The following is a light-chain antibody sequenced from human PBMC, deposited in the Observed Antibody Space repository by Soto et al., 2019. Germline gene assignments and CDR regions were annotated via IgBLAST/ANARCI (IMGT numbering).Light chain of an antibody. J-gene: IGLJ3*02. CDR2: DVT. Sequence: QSALTQPPSASGSPGQSVTISCTGTSSDVGGFDYVSWYQKHPGKAPKVIIYDVTKRPSGVPDRFSGSKSGNTASLTVSGLQTDDEADYYCQAYDDSLTAFVFGGGTQLTVL. CDR1: SSDVGGFDY. V-gene: IGLV2-8*01. CDR3: QAYDDSLTAFV.